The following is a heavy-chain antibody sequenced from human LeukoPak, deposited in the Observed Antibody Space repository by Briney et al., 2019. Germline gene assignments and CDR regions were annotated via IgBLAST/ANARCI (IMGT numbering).Heavy chain of an antibody. V-gene: IGHV3-64*01. D-gene: IGHD1-26*01. J-gene: IGHJ4*02. CDR1: GFTFSSYA. CDR3: ARSSGGV. CDR2: ISSNGGST. Sequence: GGSLRLSCAASGFTFSSYAMHWVRQAPGKGLEYVSAISSNGGSTYYANSVKGRFTISRDNSKNTLYLQMGSLRAEDMAVYYCARSSGGVWGQGTLVTVSS.